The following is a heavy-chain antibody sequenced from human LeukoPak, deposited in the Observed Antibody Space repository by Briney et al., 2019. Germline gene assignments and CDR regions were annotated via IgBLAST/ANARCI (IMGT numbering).Heavy chain of an antibody. CDR1: GYTFTNYY. V-gene: IGHV1-2*02. D-gene: IGHD3-9*01. CDR2: INPNSGGT. J-gene: IGHJ4*02. CDR3: ARDLLLILTGYYREALDY. Sequence: ASVKVSCKASGYTFTNYYIHWVRQAPGQGLEWMGWINPNSGGTNYAQKLQGRVTMTTDTSTSTAYMELRSLRSDDTAVYYCARDLLLILTGYYREALDYWGQGTLVTVSS.